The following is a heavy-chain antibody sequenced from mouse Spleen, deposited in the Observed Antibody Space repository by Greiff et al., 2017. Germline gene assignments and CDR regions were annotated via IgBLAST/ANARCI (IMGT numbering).Heavy chain of an antibody. CDR1: GFNIKDDY. CDR2: IDPENGDT. CDR3: TIYYRYDDGVDY. Sequence: VQLQQSGAELVRPGASVKLSCTASGFNIKDDYMHWVKQRPEQGLEWIGWIDPENGDTEYASKFQGKATITADTSSNTAYLQLSSLTSEDTEDYYSTIYYRYDDGVDYWGQGTTRTVSS. V-gene: IGHV14-4*01. J-gene: IGHJ2*01. D-gene: IGHD2-14*01.